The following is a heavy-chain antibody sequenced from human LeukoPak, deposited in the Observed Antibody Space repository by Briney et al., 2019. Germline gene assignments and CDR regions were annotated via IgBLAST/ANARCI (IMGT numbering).Heavy chain of an antibody. Sequence: PSETLSLTCAVPGGSISSYYWSWIRQPPGKGLEWIGYIYYSGSTNYNPSLKSRVTISVDTSKNQFSLKLSSVTAADTAVYYCARDSGSYWGYFDYWGQGTLVTVSS. J-gene: IGHJ4*02. V-gene: IGHV4-59*01. CDR3: ARDSGSYWGYFDY. D-gene: IGHD1-26*01. CDR2: IYYSGST. CDR1: GGSISSYY.